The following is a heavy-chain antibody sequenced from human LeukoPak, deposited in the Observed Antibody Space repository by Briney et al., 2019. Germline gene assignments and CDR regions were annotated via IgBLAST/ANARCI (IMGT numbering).Heavy chain of an antibody. J-gene: IGHJ6*02. CDR1: GFTFSSYA. Sequence: GGSLRLSCAASGFTFSSYAMSWVRQAPGKGMEWVSAISGSGGSTYYADSVKGRFTISRDNSKNTLYLQMNSLRAEDTAVYYCARVTAVGGIAVAGTNYYYYGMDVWGQGTTVTVSS. D-gene: IGHD6-19*01. CDR3: ARVTAVGGIAVAGTNYYYYGMDV. V-gene: IGHV3-23*01. CDR2: ISGSGGST.